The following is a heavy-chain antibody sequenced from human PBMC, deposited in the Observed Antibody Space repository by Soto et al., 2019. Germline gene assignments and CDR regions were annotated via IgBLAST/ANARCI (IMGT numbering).Heavy chain of an antibody. D-gene: IGHD6-19*01. J-gene: IGHJ1*01. CDR3: ARDRRQWLADEYFQH. CDR2: ISYDGSNK. CDR1: GFTFSSYA. V-gene: IGHV3-30-3*01. Sequence: GGSLRLSCAASGFTFSSYAMHWVRQAPGKGLEWVAVISYDGSNKYYADSVKGRFTISRDNSKNTLYLQMNSLRAEDTAVYYCARDRRQWLADEYFQHWGQGTLVTVSS.